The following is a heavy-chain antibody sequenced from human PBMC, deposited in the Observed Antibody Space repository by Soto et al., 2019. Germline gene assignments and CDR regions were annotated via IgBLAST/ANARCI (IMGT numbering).Heavy chain of an antibody. J-gene: IGHJ4*02. Sequence: QPGGSLRLSCAASGFTFSSYSMNWVRQAPGRGLEWVSYISSGGGTIYYADSVKGRFTISRDNAKNSLYLQSNSLRAEDTALYYCARLYCTGGACPSDYWGQGTLVTVSS. D-gene: IGHD2-8*02. CDR2: ISSGGGTI. V-gene: IGHV3-48*01. CDR1: GFTFSSYS. CDR3: ARLYCTGGACPSDY.